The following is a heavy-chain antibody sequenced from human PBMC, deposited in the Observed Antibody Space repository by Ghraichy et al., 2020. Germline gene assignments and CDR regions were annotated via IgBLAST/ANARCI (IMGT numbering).Heavy chain of an antibody. CDR2: ISASGTRT. Sequence: LSLTCAASGFTFRNYAMNWDRQAPGKGLEWDSGISASGTRTYDTDSMPGRFIVSRVNSNNTVSLQRHSLRAENPAVYFCANAMEGIVVVKTAVASYCSYGLDVWGQGTTVTVSS. D-gene: IGHD2-2*01. CDR3: ANAMEGIVVVKTAVASYCSYGLDV. CDR1: GFTFRNYA. V-gene: IGHV3-23*01. J-gene: IGHJ6*02.